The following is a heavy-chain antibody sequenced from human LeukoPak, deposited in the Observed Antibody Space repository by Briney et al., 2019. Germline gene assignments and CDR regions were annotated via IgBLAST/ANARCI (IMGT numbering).Heavy chain of an antibody. CDR1: GFDIRHYY. J-gene: IGHJ4*02. CDR3: ARDGSGRDFSLDY. Sequence: GGSLRLSCVASGFDIRHYYMSWVRQAPGKGLEWVADIRNDGTNIYNVDSVRGRFTISRDDAKNSLFLQMNSLKDEDTALYYCARDGSGRDFSLDYWGQGTLVTVSS. D-gene: IGHD3-10*01. CDR2: IRNDGTNI. V-gene: IGHV3-7*04.